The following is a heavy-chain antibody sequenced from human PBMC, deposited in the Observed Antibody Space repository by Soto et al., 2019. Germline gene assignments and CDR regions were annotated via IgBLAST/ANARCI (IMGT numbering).Heavy chain of an antibody. V-gene: IGHV3-74*03. CDR2: INSDGSIT. CDR1: GFTFSSYW. Sequence: EVQLEESGGGLVQPGGTLRLSCAASGFTFSSYWMHWVRQAPGKGLVWVSRINSDGSITKYADSVKGRFIISRDNGKNTLYLQMNSLRAEDTAVYYCARDQFYYDTSGSSHFDYWGQGPLVTVSS. CDR3: ARDQFYYDTSGSSHFDY. D-gene: IGHD3-22*01. J-gene: IGHJ4*02.